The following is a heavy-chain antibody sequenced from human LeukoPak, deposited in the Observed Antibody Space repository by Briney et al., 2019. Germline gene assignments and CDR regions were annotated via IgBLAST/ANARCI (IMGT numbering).Heavy chain of an antibody. Sequence: GGSLRLSCAASGFTFSSYAMSWIRQAPGKGREWLSAISPTTGTTFYADSVKGRFTISRDNSKNTLYLQMTILRAEDMAVYYGATKTSNGDRYFDYWGQGSLVTVSS. CDR2: ISPTTGTT. D-gene: IGHD4-17*01. J-gene: IGHJ4*02. CDR1: GFTFSSYA. CDR3: ATKTSNGDRYFDY. V-gene: IGHV3-23*01.